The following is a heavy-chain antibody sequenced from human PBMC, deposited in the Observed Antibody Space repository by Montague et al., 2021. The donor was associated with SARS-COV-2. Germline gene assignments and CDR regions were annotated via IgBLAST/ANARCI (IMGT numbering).Heavy chain of an antibody. V-gene: IGHV4-59*01. CDR3: ARVGRGSSWYEVAFDI. CDR1: GGSISRYS. CDR2: IYNSGST. Sequence: SETLSLTCTVSGGSISRYSWTWIRQPPGKGLEWIGYIYNSGSTNYNPSXXSRVTISVDTSKNQFSLKLSPVAAADTAVYYCARVGRGSSWYEVAFDIWGQGTMVTVSS. J-gene: IGHJ3*02. D-gene: IGHD6-13*01.